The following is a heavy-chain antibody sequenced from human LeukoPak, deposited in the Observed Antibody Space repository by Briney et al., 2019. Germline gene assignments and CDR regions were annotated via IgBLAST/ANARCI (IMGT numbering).Heavy chain of an antibody. CDR3: AKDLITMVRGSPMDV. CDR1: AFTFSSYW. Sequence: PGGSLRLSCAASAFTFSSYWMHWVRQAPGMGLVWVSRINSDGSSTTYADSVKGRFTISRDNAKNTLYLQMNSLRAEDTAVYYCAKDLITMVRGSPMDVWGQGTTVTVSS. D-gene: IGHD3-10*01. J-gene: IGHJ6*02. V-gene: IGHV3-74*01. CDR2: INSDGSST.